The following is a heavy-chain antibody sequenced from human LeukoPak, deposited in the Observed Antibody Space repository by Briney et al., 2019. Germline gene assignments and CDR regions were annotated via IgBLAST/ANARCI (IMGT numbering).Heavy chain of an antibody. CDR3: ARGVPDYDSSGYYYPFFDY. J-gene: IGHJ4*02. V-gene: IGHV4-31*03. CDR1: GRSISSGGYY. CDR2: IYYSGST. D-gene: IGHD3-22*01. Sequence: PSETLSLICTVSGRSISSGGYYWSWIRQHPGKGLEWIGYIYYSGSTYYNPSLKSRVTISVYTSKNQFSPKLSSVTAADTAVYYCARGVPDYDSSGYYYPFFDYWVQGTLVTVSS.